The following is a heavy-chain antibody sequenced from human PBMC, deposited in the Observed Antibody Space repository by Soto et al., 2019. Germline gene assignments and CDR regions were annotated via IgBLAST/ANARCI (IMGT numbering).Heavy chain of an antibody. CDR2: IGTAGDT. V-gene: IGHV3-13*04. CDR3: ARSPPGGYHYYYGLDV. J-gene: IGHJ6*02. CDR1: GFTFSSYD. Sequence: GESLKISCAASGFTFSSYDMHWVRQATGKGLEWVSAIGTAGDTYYPGSVKGRFTISRENAKNSLYLQMNSLRAGDTAVYYCARSPPGGYHYYYGLDVWGQGTTVTVSS. D-gene: IGHD3-22*01.